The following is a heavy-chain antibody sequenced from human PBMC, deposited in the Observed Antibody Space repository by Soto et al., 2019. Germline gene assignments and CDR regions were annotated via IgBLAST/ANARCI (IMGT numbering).Heavy chain of an antibody. J-gene: IGHJ3*02. D-gene: IGHD6-19*01. Sequence: SETLSLTCTVPDGSISSGVYYWSWIRQHPGKGLEWIGYIYYSGSTYYNPSLESRVTISVDTSKNQFSLKLSSVTAADTAVYYCARDQGSERAFVIRGKGTMVTVSS. CDR1: DGSISSGVYY. V-gene: IGHV4-31*03. CDR2: IYYSGST. CDR3: ARDQGSERAFVI.